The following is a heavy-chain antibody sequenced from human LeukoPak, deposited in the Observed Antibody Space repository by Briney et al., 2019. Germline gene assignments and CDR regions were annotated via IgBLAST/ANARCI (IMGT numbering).Heavy chain of an antibody. CDR2: ISGSGGST. D-gene: IGHD1-26*01. CDR1: GFTFSSYA. J-gene: IGHJ4*02. V-gene: IGHV3-23*01. CDR3: AKGLGLELLGGDY. Sequence: GGSLRLSCAASGFTFSSYAMSWVRQAPGKGLEWVSAISGSGGSTYYADSVKGRFTISRDNSKNTLYLQMNSLRAEDTAVYYWAKGLGLELLGGDYWGQGTLVTVSS.